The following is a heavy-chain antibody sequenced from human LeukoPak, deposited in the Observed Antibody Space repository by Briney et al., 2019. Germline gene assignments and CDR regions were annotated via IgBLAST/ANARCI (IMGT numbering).Heavy chain of an antibody. Sequence: GGSLRLSCAASGFTFSSYTMTWVRQAPGKGLEWVSAISVSGGSTSYIESVKGRFSTSRDNSKNTLYLQMNSLRAEDTAVYYCAKGGPGSYYLDFWGQGTLVTVSP. D-gene: IGHD3-10*01. CDR2: ISVSGGST. CDR3: AKGGPGSYYLDF. CDR1: GFTFSSYT. J-gene: IGHJ4*02. V-gene: IGHV3-23*01.